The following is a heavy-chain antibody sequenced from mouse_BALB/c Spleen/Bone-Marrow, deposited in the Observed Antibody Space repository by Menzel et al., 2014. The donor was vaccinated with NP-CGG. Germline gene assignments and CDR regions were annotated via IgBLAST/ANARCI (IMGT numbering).Heavy chain of an antibody. CDR1: GYTFTSFW. CDR2: VYPGNNDT. D-gene: IGHD1-1*01. J-gene: IGHJ1*01. CDR3: TRYFYGGRDWYFDV. Sequence: EVKLVESGTVLARPGASVKMSCKASGYTFTSFWMHWVKQRPGQGLEWIGAVYPGNNDTNYNQNFKGKAKLTAVTSTSTAYMEFSSLTNEDSAVYYCTRYFYGGRDWYFDVWGAGPRSPSPQ. V-gene: IGHV1-5*01.